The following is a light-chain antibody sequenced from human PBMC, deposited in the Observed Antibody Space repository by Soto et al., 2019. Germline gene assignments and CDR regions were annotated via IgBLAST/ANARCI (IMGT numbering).Light chain of an antibody. J-gene: IGLJ1*01. CDR3: SSYRDNRADV. CDR1: SSDVGGYNT. V-gene: IGLV2-14*01. Sequence: QSVLTQPASVSGSPGQSITISCTGTSSDVGGYNTVSWYQQRPGKAPKLVIYEVSNRPSGISNRFSGSKSANTASLTISGLQAEDEADYYCSSYRDNRADVFGTGTKLTVL. CDR2: EVS.